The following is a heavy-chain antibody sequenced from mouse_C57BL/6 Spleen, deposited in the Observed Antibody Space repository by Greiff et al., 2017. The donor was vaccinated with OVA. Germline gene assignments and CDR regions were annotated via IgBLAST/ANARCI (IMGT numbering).Heavy chain of an antibody. Sequence: QVQLQQSGPGLVAPSQSLSITCTVSGFSLTSYAISWVRQPPGKGLEWLGVIWTGGGTNYNSALKSRLSISKDNSKSQVFLKMNSLQTDDTARYYCARESLTGTGAWFAYWGQGTLVTVSA. D-gene: IGHD4-1*01. CDR2: IWTGGGT. J-gene: IGHJ3*01. CDR1: GFSLTSYA. CDR3: ARESLTGTGAWFAY. V-gene: IGHV2-9-1*01.